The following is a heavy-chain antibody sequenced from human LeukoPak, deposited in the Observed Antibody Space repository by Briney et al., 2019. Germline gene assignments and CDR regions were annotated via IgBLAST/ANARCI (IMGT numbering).Heavy chain of an antibody. D-gene: IGHD3-22*01. J-gene: IGHJ4*02. V-gene: IGHV5-51*01. CDR1: GYSFTSYW. Sequence: GESLKIYCKGSGYSFTSYWIGWVRQMPGKGLEWMGIIYPGDSDTRYSPSFQGQVTISADKSISTAYLQWSSLKASDTAMYYCARHGPDYYDSSGYYWAHYFDYWGQGTLVTVSS. CDR2: IYPGDSDT. CDR3: ARHGPDYYDSSGYYWAHYFDY.